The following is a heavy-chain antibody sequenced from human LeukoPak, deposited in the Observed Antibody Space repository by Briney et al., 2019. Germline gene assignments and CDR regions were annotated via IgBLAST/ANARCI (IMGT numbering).Heavy chain of an antibody. CDR1: GYTFTGYY. CDR2: INPNSGGT. J-gene: IGHJ5*02. D-gene: IGHD4-17*01. CDR3: ARAKMSTVTNWFDP. V-gene: IGHV1-2*02. Sequence: ASVKVSCKASGYTFTGYYMHWVRQAPGQGLEWMGWINPNSGGTNYAQKFQGRVTMTRDTSISTAYMELSRLRSDDTAVYYCARAKMSTVTNWFDPWGQGTLVTVSS.